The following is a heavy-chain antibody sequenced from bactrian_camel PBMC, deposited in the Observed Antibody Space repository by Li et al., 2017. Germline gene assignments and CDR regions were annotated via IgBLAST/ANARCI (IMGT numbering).Heavy chain of an antibody. CDR1: GFAFSGED. CDR2: SISSTATP. CDR3: AANPVGWSLDLLPGAYGY. D-gene: IGHD3*01. J-gene: IGHJ4*01. Sequence: VQLVESGGGLVQPGGSLRLSCAASGFAFSGEDMSWVRQAPGKEREWVASISSTATPTLTDSVKGRFTVSRDNAKNTLYLQMNNLKPEDTAMYYCAANPVGWSLDLLPGAYGYWGQGTQVTVS. V-gene: IGHV3S42*01.